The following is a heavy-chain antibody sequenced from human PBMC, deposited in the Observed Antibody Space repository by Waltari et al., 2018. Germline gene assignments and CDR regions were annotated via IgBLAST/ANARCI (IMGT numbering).Heavy chain of an antibody. D-gene: IGHD6-13*01. CDR1: GGSFSGYF. Sequence: QVHLQQWGAGLLKPSETLSLTCAVSGGSFSGYFWSWFRQPPGKGLAWLGEIHHSGYTNYNPALKSRVTISVDTSKNQFSLKLSSVTAADTAVYYCAREGRAAAGTDYWSQGTLVTVSS. J-gene: IGHJ4*02. CDR2: IHHSGYT. CDR3: AREGRAAAGTDY. V-gene: IGHV4-34*02.